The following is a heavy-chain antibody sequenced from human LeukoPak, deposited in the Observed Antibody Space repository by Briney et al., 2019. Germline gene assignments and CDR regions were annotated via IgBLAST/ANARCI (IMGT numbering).Heavy chain of an antibody. D-gene: IGHD3-3*01. Sequence: GGSLRLSCAASGFTFSSYAMSWVRQAPGKGLEWVSSISGSGGSTYYADSVKSRFTISRDNSKNTLYLQMNSLRAEDTAVNYCAKRNYDFWSGYYRRAENHFDYWGQGALVTVSS. J-gene: IGHJ4*02. CDR3: AKRNYDFWSGYYRRAENHFDY. V-gene: IGHV3-23*01. CDR1: GFTFSSYA. CDR2: ISGSGGST.